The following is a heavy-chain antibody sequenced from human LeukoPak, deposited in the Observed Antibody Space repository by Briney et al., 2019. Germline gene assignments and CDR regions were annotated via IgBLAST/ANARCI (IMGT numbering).Heavy chain of an antibody. CDR1: GFTFSGYD. D-gene: IGHD6-13*01. CDR2: IGTAGDT. V-gene: IGHV3-13*01. Sequence: SGGSLRLSCAASGFTFSGYDMHWVRQAIGKGLEWVSAIGTAGDTYYPGSVKGRFTISRENAKNSLYLQMNSLRAGDTAVYYCARRSSEAFDIWGQGTMVTVSS. CDR3: ARRSSEAFDI. J-gene: IGHJ3*02.